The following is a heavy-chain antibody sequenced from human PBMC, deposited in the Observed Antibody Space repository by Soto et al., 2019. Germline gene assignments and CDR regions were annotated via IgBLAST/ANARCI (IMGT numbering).Heavy chain of an antibody. Sequence: LRLSCAASGFTFSDYYMSWIRQAPGKGLEWVSYISSSGSTIYYADSVKGRFTISRDNAKNSLYLQMNSLRAEDTAVYYCAREYYYGSASSNGVDVWGQGTTVTVS. CDR3: AREYYYGSASSNGVDV. CDR2: ISSSGSTI. V-gene: IGHV3-11*01. D-gene: IGHD3-10*01. J-gene: IGHJ6*02. CDR1: GFTFSDYY.